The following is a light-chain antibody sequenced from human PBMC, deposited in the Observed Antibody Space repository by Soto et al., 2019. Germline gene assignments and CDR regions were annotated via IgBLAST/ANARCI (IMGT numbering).Light chain of an antibody. Sequence: EIVLTQSPATLSLSPGERATLSCRASPSVSSYLAWYQQKPGQAPRLLIYDASNRATGIPARFSGSGSGTDFTLTISSLEPEDFAVYYCQQRSNFYTFGQGTKLEIK. J-gene: IGKJ2*01. V-gene: IGKV3-11*01. CDR2: DAS. CDR1: PSVSSY. CDR3: QQRSNFYT.